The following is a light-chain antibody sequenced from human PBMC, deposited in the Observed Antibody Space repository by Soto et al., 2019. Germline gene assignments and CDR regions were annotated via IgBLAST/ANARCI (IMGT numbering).Light chain of an antibody. J-gene: IGLJ1*01. Sequence: QSVLTQRPSVSAAPGQKVTISCSGSSSNIRNNYVSWYLQVPGTAPKLLIYDNNKRPSGTPDRFSGSKSGTSATLGITGLQTEDEADYYCGTWDSSLSAYVFGTGTKVTVL. CDR3: GTWDSSLSAYV. CDR2: DNN. V-gene: IGLV1-51*01. CDR1: SSNIRNNY.